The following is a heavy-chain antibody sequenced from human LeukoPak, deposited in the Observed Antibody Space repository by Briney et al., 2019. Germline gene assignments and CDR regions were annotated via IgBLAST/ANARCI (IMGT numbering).Heavy chain of an antibody. CDR1: GFTFDDYA. CDR3: ARQMTSTRLFDS. J-gene: IGHJ4*02. V-gene: IGHV3-9*01. CDR2: ISWNSGSI. Sequence: PGGSLRLSCAASGFTFDDYAMHWVRQAPGKGLEWVSGISWNSGSIGYADSVKGRFTISRDNAKNSLYLQMNTLRADDTAVYFCARQMTSTRLFDSWGQGTLVTVSS. D-gene: IGHD5/OR15-5a*01.